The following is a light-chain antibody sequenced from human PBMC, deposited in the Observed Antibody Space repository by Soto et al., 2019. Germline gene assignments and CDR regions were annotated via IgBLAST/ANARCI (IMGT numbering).Light chain of an antibody. CDR2: AAS. Sequence: DIQMTQSPSSVSASVGDRVTITCRASQGISRWLAWYQQKPGKAPKLLIYAASSLQSGVPSRFSGSGSGTDFTPTISSLQPEDFATYYCQQANSFPPFTFGGGTKVEIK. J-gene: IGKJ4*01. CDR1: QGISRW. V-gene: IGKV1-12*01. CDR3: QQANSFPPFT.